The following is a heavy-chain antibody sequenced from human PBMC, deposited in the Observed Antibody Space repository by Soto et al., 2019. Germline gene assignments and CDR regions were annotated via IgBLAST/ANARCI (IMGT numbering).Heavy chain of an antibody. Sequence: GASVKVSCKASGFTFTSSAVQWVRQARVQRLDWIGWIVVGSGNTNYAQKFQERVTITKDMSTSTAYMELSSLRSEDTAVYYCAAAPYYYDSSGYRYYYYGMDVWGQGTTVTVSS. J-gene: IGHJ6*02. D-gene: IGHD3-22*01. CDR3: AAAPYYYDSSGYRYYYYGMDV. CDR2: IVVGSGNT. V-gene: IGHV1-58*01. CDR1: GFTFTSSA.